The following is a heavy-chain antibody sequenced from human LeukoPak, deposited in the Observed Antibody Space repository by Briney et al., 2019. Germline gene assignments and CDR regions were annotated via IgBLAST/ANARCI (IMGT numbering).Heavy chain of an antibody. V-gene: IGHV4-30-2*01. CDR2: IYHSGST. CDR1: GGSISSGGYS. J-gene: IGHJ4*02. Sequence: KTSETLSLTCAVSGGSISSGGYSWSWIRQPPGKGLEWIGYIYHSGSTYYNPSLKSRVTISVDRSKNQFSLKLSSVTAADTAVYYCARVGESSGYSYFDYWGQGTLVTVSS. D-gene: IGHD3-22*01. CDR3: ARVGESSGYSYFDY.